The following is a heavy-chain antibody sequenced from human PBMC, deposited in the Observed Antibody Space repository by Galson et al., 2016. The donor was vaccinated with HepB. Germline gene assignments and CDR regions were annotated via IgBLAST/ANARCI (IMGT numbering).Heavy chain of an antibody. CDR1: GYTFTSYD. CDR2: MNPNNGHT. V-gene: IGHV1-8*02. CDR3: ARVSVGWNPFDY. J-gene: IGHJ4*02. D-gene: IGHD1-1*01. Sequence: SVKVSCKASGYTFTSYDINWVRQATGQGLEWLGWMNPNNGHTGYAQKFQGRVTMTRDTSISTAYMELSSLRSEDTVVYYCARVSVGWNPFDYWGQGTLVTVSS.